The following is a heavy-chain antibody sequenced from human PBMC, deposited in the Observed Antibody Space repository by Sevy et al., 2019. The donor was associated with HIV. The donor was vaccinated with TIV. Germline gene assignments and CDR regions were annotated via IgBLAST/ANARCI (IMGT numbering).Heavy chain of an antibody. V-gene: IGHV3-21*01. CDR1: GFTFSSYS. J-gene: IGHJ3*02. D-gene: IGHD3-22*01. Sequence: GGSLRLSCAASGFTFSSYSMNWVRQAPGKGLEWVSSISSSSSYIYYADSVKGRFTISRDNAKNSLYLQMNSLRAEDTAVYYCARDLAYYDSSAPGAFDIWGQGTMVTVSS. CDR2: ISSSSSYI. CDR3: ARDLAYYDSSAPGAFDI.